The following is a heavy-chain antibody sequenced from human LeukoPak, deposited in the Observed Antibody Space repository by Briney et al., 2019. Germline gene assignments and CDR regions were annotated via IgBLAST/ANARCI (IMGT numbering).Heavy chain of an antibody. D-gene: IGHD3/OR15-3a*01. J-gene: IGHJ4*02. Sequence: SETLSLTCTVSGGSISSYYWSWIRQPPGKGLEWIGYIYYSGSTNYNPSLKSRVTISVDTSKNQFSLKLSSVTAADTAVYYCARDKAGLIDYWGQGTLVTVSS. CDR3: ARDKAGLIDY. V-gene: IGHV4-59*01. CDR1: GGSISSYY. CDR2: IYYSGST.